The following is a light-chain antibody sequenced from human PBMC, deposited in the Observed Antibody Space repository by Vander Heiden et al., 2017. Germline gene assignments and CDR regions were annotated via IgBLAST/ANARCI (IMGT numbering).Light chain of an antibody. Sequence: DVVLTQSPLSLPVTPGEPASISCRSSKSLLHSHGYNSLDWYLQKPAQSPPLLLYLGSNRAYGVPDRLSGSGSGTDFTLKISSVEAEDVGVYYCRQALQTPRTFGQGTRVEIK. CDR2: LGS. CDR3: RQALQTPRT. J-gene: IGKJ1*01. CDR1: KSLLHSHGYNS. V-gene: IGKV2-28*01.